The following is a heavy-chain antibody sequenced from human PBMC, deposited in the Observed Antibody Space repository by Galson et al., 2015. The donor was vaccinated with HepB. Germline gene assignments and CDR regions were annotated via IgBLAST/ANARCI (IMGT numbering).Heavy chain of an antibody. Sequence: SLRLSCAASGFTFSSYGMHWVRQAPGKGLEWVAVISYDGSNKYYADSVKGRFTISRDNSKNTLYLQMNSLRAEDTAVYYCAKVSEKDSSGWYVWGQGTLVTVSS. D-gene: IGHD6-19*01. CDR1: GFTFSSYG. CDR3: AKVSEKDSSGWYV. CDR2: ISYDGSNK. V-gene: IGHV3-30*18. J-gene: IGHJ4*02.